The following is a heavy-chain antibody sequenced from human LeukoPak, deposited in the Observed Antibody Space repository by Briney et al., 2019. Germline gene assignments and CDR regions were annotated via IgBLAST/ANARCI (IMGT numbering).Heavy chain of an antibody. V-gene: IGHV3-74*01. CDR3: ARVGGVSGRAFDM. CDR2: IRGDGAST. CDR1: GFAFSSYW. J-gene: IGHJ3*02. D-gene: IGHD6-25*01. Sequence: GGSLRLSCAASGFAFSSYWMHWVRQAPGKGLGWVSYIRGDGASTTYADSVKGRFTISRDNAKNTLYLQMNSLRVEDAAVYYCARVGGVSGRAFDMWGQGTMVTVSS.